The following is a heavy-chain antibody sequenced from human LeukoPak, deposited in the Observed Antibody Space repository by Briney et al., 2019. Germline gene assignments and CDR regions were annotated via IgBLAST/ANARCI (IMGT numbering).Heavy chain of an antibody. CDR1: GFTVSSNY. CDR2: IYSGGST. Sequence: GGSLRLSCAASGFTVSSNYMSWVRQAPGKGLEWVSVIYSGGSTYYADSVKGRFTISRDNSKNTLYLQMNSLKTEDTAVYYCTTEYNFNYYDSSGYYYWGQGTLVTVSS. D-gene: IGHD3-22*01. V-gene: IGHV3-53*01. J-gene: IGHJ4*02. CDR3: TTEYNFNYYDSSGYYY.